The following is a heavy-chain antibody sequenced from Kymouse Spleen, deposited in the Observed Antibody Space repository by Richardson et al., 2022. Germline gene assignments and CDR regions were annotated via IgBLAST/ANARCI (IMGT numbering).Heavy chain of an antibody. D-gene: IGHD2-15*01. CDR1: GGSISSSSYY. J-gene: IGHJ2*01. V-gene: IGHV4-39*01. CDR3: ARQGYCSGGSCAYWYFDL. Sequence: QLQLQESGPGLVKPSETLSLTCTVSGGSISSSSYYWGWIRQPPGKGLEWIGSIYYSGSTYYNPSLKSRVTISVDTSKNQFSLKLSSVTAADTAVYYCARQGYCSGGSCAYWYFDLWGRGTLVTVSS. CDR2: IYYSGST.